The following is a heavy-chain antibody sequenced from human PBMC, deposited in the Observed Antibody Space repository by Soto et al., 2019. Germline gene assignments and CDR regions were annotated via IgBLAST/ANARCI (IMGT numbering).Heavy chain of an antibody. Sequence: LGGSLRISCAASGFTFSSYAMNWVRQASWKGLEWISYISSTSSTIYYADSVKGRFTISRDNAKNSLYLQMDSLRAEDTAVYYFARDSSSRNLYNWFDPWGQGTLVTVSS. CDR3: ARDSSSRNLYNWFDP. CDR2: ISSTSSTI. J-gene: IGHJ5*02. CDR1: GFTFSSYA. V-gene: IGHV3-48*01. D-gene: IGHD6-13*01.